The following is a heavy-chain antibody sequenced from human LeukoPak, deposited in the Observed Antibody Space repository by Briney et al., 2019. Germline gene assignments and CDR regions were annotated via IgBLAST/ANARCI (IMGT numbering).Heavy chain of an antibody. CDR2: IYYSGSGGT. V-gene: IGHV4-59*08. CDR1: GGSISPYY. D-gene: IGHD6-19*01. CDR3: ARHAVYAGSGWSFDC. J-gene: IGHJ4*02. Sequence: SETLSLTCTVSGGSISPYYWSWIRQPPGKGLEWIGYIYYSGSGGTNHNPSLKSRVTISVDTSKNQFSLNLSSMTAADTAVYYCARHAVYAGSGWSFDCWGQGTLVTVSS.